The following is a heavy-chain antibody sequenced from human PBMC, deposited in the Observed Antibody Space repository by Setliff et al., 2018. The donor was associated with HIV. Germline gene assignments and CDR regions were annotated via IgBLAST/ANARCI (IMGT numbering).Heavy chain of an antibody. D-gene: IGHD3-22*01. Sequence: GGSLRLSCAASGFTFTGTWMAWVRQAPGKGPQWVASIKQDGSEKNYVDSVEGRVTISRDNTKNSVYLQMNSLRVEDTAMYYCAARGHYYNSGGHYYYFDYWGQGALVTVSS. J-gene: IGHJ4*02. V-gene: IGHV3-7*03. CDR1: GFTFTGTW. CDR2: IKQDGSEK. CDR3: AARGHYYNSGGHYYYFDY.